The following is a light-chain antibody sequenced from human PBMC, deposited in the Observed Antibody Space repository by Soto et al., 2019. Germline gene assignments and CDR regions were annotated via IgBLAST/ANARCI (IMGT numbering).Light chain of an antibody. Sequence: EIVMTQSPASLSVSPGERATLSCRASQNVNSNLAWYQQKPGQAPRFLIYGASTRATGIPARFSGSGSGTEFTLTIGSLQSEDFAVYYCHHYNNWPRTFGQGTKVDI. J-gene: IGKJ1*01. CDR1: QNVNSN. CDR3: HHYNNWPRT. CDR2: GAS. V-gene: IGKV3-15*01.